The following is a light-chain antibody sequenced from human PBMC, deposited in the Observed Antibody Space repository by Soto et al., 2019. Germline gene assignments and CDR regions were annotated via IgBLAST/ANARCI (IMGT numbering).Light chain of an antibody. CDR2: DAS. V-gene: IGKV1-33*01. J-gene: IGKJ5*01. CDR3: QQYDNLLIT. Sequence: DIQMTQSPSSLSASVGDRFTMACQASQDISNYLNWYQQKPGKAPKLLIYDASNLETGVPSRFSGSGSGTDFTFTISSLQPEDIATYYCQQYDNLLITFGQGTRLEIK. CDR1: QDISNY.